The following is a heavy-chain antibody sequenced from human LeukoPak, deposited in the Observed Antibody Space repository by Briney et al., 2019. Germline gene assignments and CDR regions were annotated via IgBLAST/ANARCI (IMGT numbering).Heavy chain of an antibody. CDR3: ARDAQNYGSGMAFDI. D-gene: IGHD3-10*01. CDR2: IYYSGST. J-gene: IGHJ3*02. V-gene: IGHV4-59*01. CDR1: GGSISSYY. Sequence: SETLSLTCTVSGGSISSYYWSWIRQPPGKGLEWIGYIYYSGSTNYNPSLKSRVTISVDTSKNQFSLKLSSVTAADTAVYYCARDAQNYGSGMAFDIWGQGTMFTVSP.